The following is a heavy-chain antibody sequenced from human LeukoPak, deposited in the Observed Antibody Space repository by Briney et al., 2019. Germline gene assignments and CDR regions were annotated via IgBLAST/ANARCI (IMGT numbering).Heavy chain of an antibody. CDR3: ARQGSTGYSYGYFFPPSFDY. Sequence: KPGGSLRLSCAASGFTFSSYSMNWVRQPPGKGLEWIGYIYYSGSTNYNPSLKSRVTISVGTSKNQFSLKLSSVTAADTAVYYCARQGSTGYSYGYFFPPSFDYWGQGTLVTVSS. V-gene: IGHV4-59*08. CDR2: IYYSGST. J-gene: IGHJ4*02. CDR1: GFTFSSYS. D-gene: IGHD5-18*01.